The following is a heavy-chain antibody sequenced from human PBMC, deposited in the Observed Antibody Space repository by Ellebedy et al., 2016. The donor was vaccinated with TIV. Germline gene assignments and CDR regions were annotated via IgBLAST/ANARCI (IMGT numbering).Heavy chain of an antibody. CDR3: ARAAGYRSPLGD. CDR2: IYYSGST. D-gene: IGHD5-24*01. J-gene: IGHJ4*02. Sequence: MPSETLSLTCTVSGRSISSYYWSWIRPPPGTGLGWSGSIYYSGSTNYNPSLKSRVTISVDTSKNQCALKLSSVTAADTAVYYCARAAGYRSPLGDWGQGTLVTVYS. CDR1: GRSISSYY. V-gene: IGHV4-59*01.